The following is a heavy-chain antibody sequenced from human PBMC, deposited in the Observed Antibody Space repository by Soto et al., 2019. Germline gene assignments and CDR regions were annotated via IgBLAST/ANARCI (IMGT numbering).Heavy chain of an antibody. J-gene: IGHJ4*02. D-gene: IGHD3-3*01. V-gene: IGHV1-2*02. CDR3: AKTYYDFWSGYYDY. CDR2: INPNSGGT. Sequence: ASVKVSCKASGYTFTGYYMHWVRQAPGQGLEWMGWINPNSGGTNYAQKFQGRVTMTRDTSISTAYMELSRLRSDDTAVYYRAKTYYDFWSGYYDYWGQGTLVTVSS. CDR1: GYTFTGYY.